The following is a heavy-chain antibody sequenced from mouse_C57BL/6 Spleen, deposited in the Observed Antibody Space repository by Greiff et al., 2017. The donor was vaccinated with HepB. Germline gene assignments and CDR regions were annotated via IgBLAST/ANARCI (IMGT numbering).Heavy chain of an antibody. CDR3: ARQDEGFDY. V-gene: IGHV5-6*01. J-gene: IGHJ2*01. CDR1: GFTFSSYG. Sequence: EVNLVESGGDLVKPGGSLKLSCAASGFTFSSYGMSWVRQTPDKRLEWVATISSGGSYTYYPDSVKGRFTISRDNAKNTLYLQMSSLKSEDTAMYYCARQDEGFDYWGQGTTLTVSS. CDR2: ISSGGSYT.